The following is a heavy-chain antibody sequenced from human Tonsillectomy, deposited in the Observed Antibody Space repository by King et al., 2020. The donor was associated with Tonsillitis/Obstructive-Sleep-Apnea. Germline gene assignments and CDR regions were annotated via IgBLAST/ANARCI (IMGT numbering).Heavy chain of an antibody. D-gene: IGHD3-22*01. J-gene: IGHJ4*02. Sequence: VQLQESGPGLVKPSETLSLTCTVSGGSISSYYWSWIRQPPGKGLEWIGYIYYSGSTNYNPSLKSRVTISVDTSKNQFSLKLSSVTAADTAVYYCASAPRISSGYYFHFDYWGQGTLVTVSS. CDR2: IYYSGST. CDR1: GGSISSYY. CDR3: ASAPRISSGYYFHFDY. V-gene: IGHV4-59*01.